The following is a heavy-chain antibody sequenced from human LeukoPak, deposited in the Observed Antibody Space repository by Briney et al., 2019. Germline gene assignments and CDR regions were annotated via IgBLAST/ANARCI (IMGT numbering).Heavy chain of an antibody. CDR2: IYYSGST. Sequence: SETLSLTCTVAAGSISSSSYGCGWIRQPPGKGLEWIQTIYYSGSTYYNPSLKSRVTISVDTSKNQFSLKLSSVTAEGTAVYYCARYRSGMGNYFDYWGQGTLVTVSS. CDR3: ARYRSGMGNYFDY. J-gene: IGHJ4*02. D-gene: IGHD3-3*01. CDR1: AGSISSSSYG. V-gene: IGHV4-39*01.